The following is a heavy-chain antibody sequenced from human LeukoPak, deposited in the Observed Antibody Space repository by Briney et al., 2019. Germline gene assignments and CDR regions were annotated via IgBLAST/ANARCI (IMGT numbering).Heavy chain of an antibody. CDR2: ISAYNGNT. D-gene: IGHD3-22*01. Sequence: ASVKVSCKASGYTFTSYGISWVRQAPGQGLEWMGWISAYNGNTNYAQKLQGRVTMTTDTSTSTAYMELRSLRSDDTAVYYCARGAMDYYDSSGYSFDYWGQGTLVTVSS. CDR3: ARGAMDYYDSSGYSFDY. J-gene: IGHJ4*02. V-gene: IGHV1-18*01. CDR1: GYTFTSYG.